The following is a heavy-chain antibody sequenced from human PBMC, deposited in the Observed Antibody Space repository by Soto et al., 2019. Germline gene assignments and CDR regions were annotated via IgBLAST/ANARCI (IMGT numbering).Heavy chain of an antibody. J-gene: IGHJ4*02. Sequence: PGGSLRLSCAASGFAVSSNYMSWVRQAPGKGLEWVSVIYSGGSTYYADSVKGRFTISRDNSKNTLYLQMNSLRAEDTAVYYCARGRGTSSGYPQLYYLDNWGQGTLVTVS. V-gene: IGHV3-53*01. CDR3: ARGRGTSSGYPQLYYLDN. D-gene: IGHD3-22*01. CDR1: GFAVSSNY. CDR2: IYSGGST.